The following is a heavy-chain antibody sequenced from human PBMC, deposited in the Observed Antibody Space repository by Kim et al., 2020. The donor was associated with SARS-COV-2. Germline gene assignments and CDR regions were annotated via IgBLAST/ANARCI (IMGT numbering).Heavy chain of an antibody. CDR3: ARGGSSPPAGSWYILDY. Sequence: SVKVSCKASGGTFSSYAISWVRQAPGQGLEWMGGIIPIFGTANYAQKFQGRVTITADESTSTAYMELSSLRSEDTAVYYCARGGSSPPAGSWYILDYWGQGTLVTVSS. V-gene: IGHV1-69*13. CDR2: IIPIFGTA. CDR1: GGTFSSYA. J-gene: IGHJ4*02. D-gene: IGHD6-13*01.